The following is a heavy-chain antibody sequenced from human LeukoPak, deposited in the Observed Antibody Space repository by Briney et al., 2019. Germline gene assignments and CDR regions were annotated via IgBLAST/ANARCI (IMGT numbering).Heavy chain of an antibody. CDR1: GYTFTCYY. V-gene: IGHV1-2*02. CDR2: TNPNSGGT. J-gene: IGHJ5*02. Sequence: GASVKVSCKASGYTFTCYYMHWVRQAPGQGLEWMGWTNPNSGGTNYAQKFQGRVTMTRDTSISTAYMELSRLRSDDTAVYYCARGVPAATNWFDPWGQGTLVTVSS. CDR3: ARGVPAATNWFDP. D-gene: IGHD2-2*01.